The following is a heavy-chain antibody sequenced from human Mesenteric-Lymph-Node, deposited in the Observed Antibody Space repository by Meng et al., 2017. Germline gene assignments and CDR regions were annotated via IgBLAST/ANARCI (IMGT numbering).Heavy chain of an antibody. CDR1: GGSFSGYY. J-gene: IGHJ4*02. Sequence: SETLSLTCAVYGGSFSGYYWSWIRQPPGKGLEWIAYLHTSGYSDHNPSLKSRVTISLDTSKNQFSLKLSSVTPADTAVYYCARVGVAEIDYWGQGTLVTVSS. D-gene: IGHD6-19*01. V-gene: IGHV4-4*08. CDR2: LHTSGYS. CDR3: ARVGVAEIDY.